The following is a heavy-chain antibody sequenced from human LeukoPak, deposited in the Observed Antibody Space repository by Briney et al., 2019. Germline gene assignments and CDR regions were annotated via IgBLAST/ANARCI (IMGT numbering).Heavy chain of an antibody. D-gene: IGHD6-13*01. CDR3: ARDGQARYSSSWYSIDAFDI. J-gene: IGHJ3*02. CDR1: GYTFTSYG. CDR2: ISAYNGNT. V-gene: IGHV1-18*01. Sequence: ASVKVSCKASGYTFTSYGISWVRQAPGQGLEWMGWISAYNGNTNYAQKLQGRVTMTTDTSTSTAYMELRSLRSDDTAVYYCARDGQARYSSSWYSIDAFDIWGQGTMVTVSS.